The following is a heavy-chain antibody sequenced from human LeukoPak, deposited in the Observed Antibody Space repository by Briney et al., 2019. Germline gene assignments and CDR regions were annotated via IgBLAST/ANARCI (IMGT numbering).Heavy chain of an antibody. CDR3: ARLLGRVADGYYYYYGMDV. Sequence: SETLSLTCTVSGGSISSYYWRWIRQPPGKGLEWIGYIYYSGSTNYNPSLKSRVTISVDTSKNQFSLKLSSVTAADTAVYYCARLLGRVADGYYYYYGMDVWGKGTTVTVSS. CDR2: IYYSGST. CDR1: GGSISSYY. V-gene: IGHV4-59*01. J-gene: IGHJ6*04. D-gene: IGHD6-13*01.